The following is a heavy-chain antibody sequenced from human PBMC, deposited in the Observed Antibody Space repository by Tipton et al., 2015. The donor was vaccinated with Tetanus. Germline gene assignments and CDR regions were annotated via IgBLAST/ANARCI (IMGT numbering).Heavy chain of an antibody. CDR3: ASLPVGGCYSALHYFLH. Sequence: TLSLTCTVSGGSSSSFYWSWIRQSPGRGLEWIGYIYYTGNTNYNPSLKSRVTISADTTKKQFSLNRRSVTAADTAVYYWASLPVGGCYSALHYFLHWGQGTLVTVSS. CDR1: GGSSSSFY. D-gene: IGHD4-23*01. CDR2: IYYTGNT. J-gene: IGHJ4*02. V-gene: IGHV4-59*01.